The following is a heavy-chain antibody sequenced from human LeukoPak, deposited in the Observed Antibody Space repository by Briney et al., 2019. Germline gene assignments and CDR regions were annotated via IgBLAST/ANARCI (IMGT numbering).Heavy chain of an antibody. D-gene: IGHD3-16*02. J-gene: IGHJ4*02. CDR1: GFTFSRYA. Sequence: PGGSLRLSCAASGFTFSRYAMIGLRQAPGKGVEWVSDISGSGGSTYYADSVKGRFTISRDNSKNTLYLQMNSLRAEHTAVYYCAKDYVWGSYRHQYFDYWGQGTLVTVSS. V-gene: IGHV3-23*01. CDR2: ISGSGGST. CDR3: AKDYVWGSYRHQYFDY.